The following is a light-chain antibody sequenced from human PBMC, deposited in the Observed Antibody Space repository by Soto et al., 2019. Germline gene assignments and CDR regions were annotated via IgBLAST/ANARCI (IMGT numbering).Light chain of an antibody. CDR3: CSYAGSYTFEV. Sequence: QSALTQPRSVSGSPGQSVTISCTGTSSDVDGYNYVSWYQQHPGKAPKLMIYDVSKRPSGVPDRFSGSKSGNTASLTISGLQAEDEADYYCCSYAGSYTFEVFGGGTKLTVL. J-gene: IGLJ2*01. CDR1: SSDVDGYNY. V-gene: IGLV2-11*01. CDR2: DVS.